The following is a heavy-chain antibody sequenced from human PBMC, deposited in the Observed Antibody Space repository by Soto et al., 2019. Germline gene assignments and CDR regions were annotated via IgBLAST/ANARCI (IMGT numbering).Heavy chain of an antibody. J-gene: IGHJ3*02. CDR3: ARCQYYYDSSGRRGALGI. D-gene: IGHD3-22*01. V-gene: IGHV1-2*02. CDR2: INPNNGGT. Sequence: ASVKVSCKASGYTFTGYYMHWVRQAPGQGLEWMGWINPNNGGTDYAQKFQGRVTLTRDTSISTTYMEVRRLRSDDTAVYYCARCQYYYDSSGRRGALGIWGQGTMVTVSS. CDR1: GYTFTGYY.